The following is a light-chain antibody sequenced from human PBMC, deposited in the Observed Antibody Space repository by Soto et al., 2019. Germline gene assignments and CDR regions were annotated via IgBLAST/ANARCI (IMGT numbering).Light chain of an antibody. J-gene: IGKJ4*01. Sequence: EIVLTQSPGTLSLSPGERATLSCRASQSVSSSYLAWYQQKPGPAPRLLIYGASIRATRIPDRFSGSGSGTDFTLIISRLEPEDFAVYYCQQDGSSPPTFGGGTKVEIK. CDR3: QQDGSSPPT. CDR1: QSVSSSY. CDR2: GAS. V-gene: IGKV3-20*01.